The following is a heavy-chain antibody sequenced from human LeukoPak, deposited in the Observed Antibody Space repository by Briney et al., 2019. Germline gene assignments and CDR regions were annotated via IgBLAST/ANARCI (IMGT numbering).Heavy chain of an antibody. D-gene: IGHD4-17*01. CDR3: AKDRHDYGDYLGGVGFDY. CDR1: GFTVSSNY. CDR2: ICSGGST. V-gene: IGHV3-53*01. Sequence: GGSLRLSCAASGFTVSSNYMSWVRQAPGKGLEWVSAICSGGSTYYADSVKGRFTISRDNSKNTLYLQMNSLRAEDTAVYYCAKDRHDYGDYLGGVGFDYWGQGTLVTVSS. J-gene: IGHJ4*02.